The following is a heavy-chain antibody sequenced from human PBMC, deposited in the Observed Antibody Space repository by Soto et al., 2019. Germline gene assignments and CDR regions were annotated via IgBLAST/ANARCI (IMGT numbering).Heavy chain of an antibody. D-gene: IGHD6-6*01. CDR2: IWYDGSNK. CDR1: GFTFSSYG. V-gene: IGHV3-33*01. CDR3: AREGRYSSSSVYYYYGMDV. Sequence: QVQLVESGGGVVQPGRSLRLSCAASGFTFSSYGMHWVRQAPGKGLEWVAVIWYDGSNKYYADSVKGRFTISRDNSKNTLYLQMNSLRAEDTAVYYCAREGRYSSSSVYYYYGMDVWGQGTTVTVSS. J-gene: IGHJ6*02.